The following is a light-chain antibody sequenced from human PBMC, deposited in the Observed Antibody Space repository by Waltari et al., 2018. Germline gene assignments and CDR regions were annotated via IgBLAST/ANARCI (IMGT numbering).Light chain of an antibody. J-gene: IGKJ1*01. CDR2: RAS. Sequence: EVVMTQSPATLSVSPGERVPLSCRASQSAKTSLAWYQQTPGQAPRLIIYRASTRAAGVPDRFSGSGSGTEFTLTISSLQSEDSAIYYCQQYNIWPWTFGPGTNVDIK. V-gene: IGKV3D-15*01. CDR3: QQYNIWPWT. CDR1: QSAKTS.